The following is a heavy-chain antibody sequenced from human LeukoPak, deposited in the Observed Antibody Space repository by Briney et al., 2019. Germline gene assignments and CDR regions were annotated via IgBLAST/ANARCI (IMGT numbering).Heavy chain of an antibody. Sequence: GGSLRLSCAASGFTVSSNHMSWVRQAPGKGLEWVSVIYSGGSTYYADSVKGRFTISRHNSKNTLYLQMNSLRAEDTAVYYCARGDSSGWYEDAFDIWGQGTMVTVSS. CDR1: GFTVSSNH. V-gene: IGHV3-53*04. D-gene: IGHD6-19*01. CDR3: ARGDSSGWYEDAFDI. CDR2: IYSGGST. J-gene: IGHJ3*02.